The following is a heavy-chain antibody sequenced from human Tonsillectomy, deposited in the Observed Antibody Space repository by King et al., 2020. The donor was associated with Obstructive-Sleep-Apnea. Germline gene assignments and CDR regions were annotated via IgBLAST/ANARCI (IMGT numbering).Heavy chain of an antibody. J-gene: IGHJ4*02. Sequence: VQLQESGPRLVKPSQTLSLTCTVSGGSITSGGYYWSWIRQHPGKGLEWIGDIYYSGSTHYNPSLKSRISISVDTSDKASSLKLNSVSAADTAVYYCARDGDGSGSYHYWGQGTLVTVSS. CDR1: GGSITSGGYY. D-gene: IGHD3-10*01. CDR3: ARDGDGSGSYHY. CDR2: IYYSGST. V-gene: IGHV4-31*03.